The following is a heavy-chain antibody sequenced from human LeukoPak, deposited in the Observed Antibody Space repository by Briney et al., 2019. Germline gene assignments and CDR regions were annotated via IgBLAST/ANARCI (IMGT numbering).Heavy chain of an antibody. D-gene: IGHD6-13*01. CDR1: GFTFSSYS. CDR3: ARSTGIAAAVGGY. J-gene: IGHJ4*02. V-gene: IGHV3-48*01. Sequence: GGSLRLSCAASGFTFSSYSMNWVRQAPGKGLEWVSYISSSSSTIYYADSVKGRFTISRDNAKNSLYLQMNSLRAEDTAVYYCARSTGIAAAVGGYWGQGTLVTVSS. CDR2: ISSSSSTI.